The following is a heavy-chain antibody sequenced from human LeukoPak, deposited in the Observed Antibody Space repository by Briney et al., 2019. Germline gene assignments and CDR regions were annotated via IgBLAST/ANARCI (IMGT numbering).Heavy chain of an antibody. CDR3: ARGFYPPYYYYMDV. V-gene: IGHV4-39*07. Sequence: PSETLSLTCTVSGGSISSSSYYWGWIRQPPGKGLEWIGSIYYSGSTYYNPSLKSRVTISVDTSKNQFSLKLSSVTAADTAVYYCARGFYPPYYYYMDVWGKGTTVTVSS. D-gene: IGHD3-3*01. CDR2: IYYSGST. J-gene: IGHJ6*03. CDR1: GGSISSSSYY.